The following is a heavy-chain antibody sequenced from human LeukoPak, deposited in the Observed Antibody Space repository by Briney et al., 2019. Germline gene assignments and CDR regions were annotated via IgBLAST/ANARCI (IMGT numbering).Heavy chain of an antibody. CDR1: GGTLSSHA. Sequence: SVKVSCKPSGGTLSSHAINWVRQAPGQGLEWMGEYIPVFGTANYPQTFQGRVTISTDSSSGTAYLELSSLRIEDTAVYYCARDSGRYYDSSADDVPDLWGQGTLIIVS. D-gene: IGHD3-22*01. J-gene: IGHJ3*01. CDR3: ARDSGRYYDSSADDVPDL. CDR2: YIPVFGTA. V-gene: IGHV1-69*05.